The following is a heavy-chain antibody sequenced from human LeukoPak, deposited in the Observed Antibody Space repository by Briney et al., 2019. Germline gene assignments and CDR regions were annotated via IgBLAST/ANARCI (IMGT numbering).Heavy chain of an antibody. D-gene: IGHD6-13*01. CDR3: ARATAAGTYYYYYYMDV. CDR2: INPNSGGT. J-gene: IGHJ6*03. CDR1: GYTFTDYY. Sequence: ASVKVSCKASGYTFTDYYLHWVRQAPGQGLEWMGWINPNSGGTNYAQKFQGRVTMTRDTSISTAYMELSGLRSDDTAVYYCARATAAGTYYYYYYMDVWGKGTTVTVSS. V-gene: IGHV1-2*02.